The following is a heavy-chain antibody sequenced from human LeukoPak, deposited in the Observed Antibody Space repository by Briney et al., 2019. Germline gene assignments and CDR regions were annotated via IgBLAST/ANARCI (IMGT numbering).Heavy chain of an antibody. V-gene: IGHV4-59*12. CDR2: IHYSGSS. CDR1: GDSTSNFY. Sequence: SETLSLTCTVSGDSTSNFYWNWIRQSPGKGLEWIGNIHYSGSSVYNPSLKSRGTISVDTSKNQFSLKLSSVTAADTAVYYCARLVTTASDYWGQGTLVTVSS. J-gene: IGHJ4*02. D-gene: IGHD4-17*01. CDR3: ARLVTTASDY.